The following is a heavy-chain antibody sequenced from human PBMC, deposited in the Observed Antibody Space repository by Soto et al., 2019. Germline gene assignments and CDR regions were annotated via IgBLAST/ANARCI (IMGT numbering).Heavy chain of an antibody. CDR3: ARLVRELSYYYYYMDV. CDR1: GGSISSYY. D-gene: IGHD3-16*02. J-gene: IGHJ6*03. Sequence: SEPLSLTCTVSGGSISSYYWSWIRQPPGKALEWIGYIYYSGTTNYNPSLKSRVTMSVDTSNNQFSLRLSSVTAADTAVYYCARLVRELSYYYYYMDVWGKGTTVTVSS. CDR2: IYYSGTT. V-gene: IGHV4-59*08.